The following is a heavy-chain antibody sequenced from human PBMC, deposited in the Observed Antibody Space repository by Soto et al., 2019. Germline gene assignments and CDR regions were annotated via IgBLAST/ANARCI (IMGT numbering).Heavy chain of an antibody. D-gene: IGHD6-19*01. Sequence: TGGSLILSCAASGFTFEDHGMTWVRQVPGKGLEWVAEINWSGSSTSYADSVKGRFTISRDNAKNSLYLQMNSLRAEDTALYFCARDGGVAVAVDASDIWGQGTMVTVSS. CDR2: INWSGSST. V-gene: IGHV3-20*04. J-gene: IGHJ3*02. CDR1: GFTFEDHG. CDR3: ARDGGVAVAVDASDI.